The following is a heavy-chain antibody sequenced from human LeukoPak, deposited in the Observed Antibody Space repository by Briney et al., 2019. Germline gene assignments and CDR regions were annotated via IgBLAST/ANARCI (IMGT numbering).Heavy chain of an antibody. Sequence: GGSLRLSCAATGFTFSNAWRSWVRQAPGKGLEWVGRIKSKTDGGTTDYAAPVKGRFTISRDDSKNTLYLQMNSLKTEDTAVYYCTTDPPRGGLQLPVTTTTQTFDYWGQGTLVTVSS. CDR2: IKSKTDGGTT. J-gene: IGHJ4*02. D-gene: IGHD5-24*01. CDR1: GFTFSNAW. V-gene: IGHV3-15*01. CDR3: TTDPPRGGLQLPVTTTTQTFDY.